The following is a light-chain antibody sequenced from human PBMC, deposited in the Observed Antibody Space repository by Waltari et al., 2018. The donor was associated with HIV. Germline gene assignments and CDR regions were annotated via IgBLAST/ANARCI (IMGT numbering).Light chain of an antibody. V-gene: IGLV1-44*01. J-gene: IGLJ1*01. Sequence: QSVLTQSPSASGTPGQRVTIPCSGSSSHIGSNAIAWYQPLPGTAPKLLIHTNNQRPSGIPDRFSGSKAGTSASLAISGLQSEDESDYYCAAWDDSLNGYVFGSGTKVTVL. CDR3: AAWDDSLNGYV. CDR1: SSHIGSNA. CDR2: TNN.